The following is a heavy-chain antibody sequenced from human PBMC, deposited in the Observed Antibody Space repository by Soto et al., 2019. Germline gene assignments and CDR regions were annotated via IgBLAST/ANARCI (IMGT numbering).Heavy chain of an antibody. V-gene: IGHV1-69*04. CDR3: ARDKEYYDILSNWFDP. CDR1: GGTFSSYT. CDR2: IIPILGIA. Sequence: SVKVSCKASGGTFSSYTISWVRQAPGQGLEWMGRIIPILGIANYAQKFQGRVTITADKSTSTAYMELSSLRSEDTAVYYCARDKEYYDILSNWFDPWGQGTLVTVSS. D-gene: IGHD3-9*01. J-gene: IGHJ5*02.